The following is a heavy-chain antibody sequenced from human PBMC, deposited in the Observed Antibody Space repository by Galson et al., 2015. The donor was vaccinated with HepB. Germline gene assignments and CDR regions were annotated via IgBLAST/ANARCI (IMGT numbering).Heavy chain of an antibody. CDR1: GFTFSTYA. V-gene: IGHV3-23*01. D-gene: IGHD5-24*01. J-gene: IGHJ4*02. Sequence: SLRLSCAASGFTFSTYAMSWVRQAPGKGLEWVSVISGSGGSTFYADSVKGRFTISRENSKNTLYLQMNSLRAEDTAVYYCAKDQSGGYKVYGYWGQGTLVTVSS. CDR3: AKDQSGGYKVYGY. CDR2: ISGSGGST.